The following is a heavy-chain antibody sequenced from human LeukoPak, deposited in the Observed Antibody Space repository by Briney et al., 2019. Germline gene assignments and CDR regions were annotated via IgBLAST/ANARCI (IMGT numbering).Heavy chain of an antibody. CDR3: ARTTEDCSSTSCYQYWFDP. Sequence: SETLSLTCAVYGGTFSGYYWSWIRQPPGKGLEWIGEINHSGNTNYNPSLKSRVTISVDTSKNQISLKVRSATAADTAVYYCARTTEDCSSTSCYQYWFDPWGQGTLVTVSS. CDR2: INHSGNT. D-gene: IGHD2-2*01. CDR1: GGTFSGYY. J-gene: IGHJ5*02. V-gene: IGHV4-34*01.